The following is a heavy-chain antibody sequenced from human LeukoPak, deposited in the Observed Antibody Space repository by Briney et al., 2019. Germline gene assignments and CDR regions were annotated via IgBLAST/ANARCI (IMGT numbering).Heavy chain of an antibody. CDR1: GGSFSGYY. CDR2: INHSGST. CDR3: ARQDSSGWTDFDY. V-gene: IGHV4-34*01. Sequence: SETLSLTCAVYGGSFSGYYWSWIRQPPGKGLEWIGEINHSGSTNYNPSLKSRVTISVDTSKNQFSLKLSSVTAADTAAYYCARQDSSGWTDFDYWGQGTLVTVSS. J-gene: IGHJ4*02. D-gene: IGHD6-19*01.